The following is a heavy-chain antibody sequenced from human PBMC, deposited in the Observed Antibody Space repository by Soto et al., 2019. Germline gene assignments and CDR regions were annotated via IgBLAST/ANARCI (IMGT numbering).Heavy chain of an antibody. CDR2: INHTRST. CDR3: ARSRITGTSPYY. D-gene: IGHD1-20*01. Sequence: PSETLSLTCAVYSGSFSGYYWSWIRQPPGKGLEWIGEINHTRSTNYNPSLKSRVTISVDTSKNQFSLKLSSVTAADTAVYYCARSRITGTSPYYWGQGTLVTVSS. J-gene: IGHJ4*02. V-gene: IGHV4-34*01. CDR1: SGSFSGYY.